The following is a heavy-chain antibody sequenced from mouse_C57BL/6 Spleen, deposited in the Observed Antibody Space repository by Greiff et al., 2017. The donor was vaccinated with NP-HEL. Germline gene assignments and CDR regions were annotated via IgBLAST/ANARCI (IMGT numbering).Heavy chain of an antibody. CDR2: IHPNSGST. CDR3: AREDYGNYWYFDV. CDR1: GYTFTSYW. D-gene: IGHD1-1*01. Sequence: QVQLKQPGAELVKPGASVKLSCKASGYTFTSYWMHWVKQRPGQGLEWIGMIHPNSGSTNYNEKFKSKATLTVDKSSSTAYMQLSSLTSEDSAVYYCAREDYGNYWYFDVWGTGTTVTVSS. V-gene: IGHV1-64*01. J-gene: IGHJ1*03.